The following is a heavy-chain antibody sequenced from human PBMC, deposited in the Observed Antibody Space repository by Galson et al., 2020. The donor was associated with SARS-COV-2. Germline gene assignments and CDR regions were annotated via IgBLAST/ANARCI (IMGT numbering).Heavy chain of an antibody. D-gene: IGHD3-22*01. V-gene: IGHV2-5*02. J-gene: IGHJ5*02. Sequence: KMSGPTLVKPTQTLTLTCTFSGFSLSTSGVGVGWIRQPPGKALEWLALIYWDDDKRYSPSLKSRLTITKDTSKNQVVLTMTNMDPVDTATYYCAHYHPYYYDSSGYTGFDPWGQGTLVTVSS. CDR3: AHYHPYYYDSSGYTGFDP. CDR2: IYWDDDK. CDR1: GFSLSTSGVG.